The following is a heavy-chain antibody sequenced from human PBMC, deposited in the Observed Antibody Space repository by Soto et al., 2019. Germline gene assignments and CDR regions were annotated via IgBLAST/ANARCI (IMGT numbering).Heavy chain of an antibody. J-gene: IGHJ6*02. D-gene: IGHD3-3*01. CDR1: GGTFSSYA. V-gene: IGHV1-69*06. CDR3: TRPFGGEIFGVFNPYCYYGMDV. CDR2: IIPIFGTA. Sequence: QVQLVQSGAEVKKPGSSVKVSCKASGGTFSSYAISWVRQAPGQGLEWMGGIIPIFGTANYAQKFQGRVTITADKSTSAACMEMSSLSSEDTAVYYCTRPFGGEIFGVFNPYCYYGMDVWGQGTTVTVSS.